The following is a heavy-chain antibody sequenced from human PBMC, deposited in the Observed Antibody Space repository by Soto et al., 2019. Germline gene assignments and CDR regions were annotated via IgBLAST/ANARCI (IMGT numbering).Heavy chain of an antibody. CDR1: GGTFSSYS. Sequence: GASVKVSCKASGGTFSSYSISWVRQAPGQGLEWMGIINPSFGSTSYAQKFQGRVTMTRDTSTSTVYMELSSLRSEDTAVYYCARTIAAAAYGMDVWGQGTTVTVSS. J-gene: IGHJ6*02. D-gene: IGHD6-13*01. V-gene: IGHV1-46*01. CDR3: ARTIAAAAYGMDV. CDR2: INPSFGST.